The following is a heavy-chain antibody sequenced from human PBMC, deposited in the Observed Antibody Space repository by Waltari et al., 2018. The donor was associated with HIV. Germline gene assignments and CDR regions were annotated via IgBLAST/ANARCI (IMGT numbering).Heavy chain of an antibody. CDR1: GYSISSDYY. CDR2: ASRSGST. Sequence: QVQLHESGPGMVKPSETLSLTCAVSGYSISSDYYWGWIRQPPGKGLEWIGSASRSGSTYYIPSLKSRVTISLDTSKNQFSLKLNSVAAADTAVYYCGSGSRRGHSHGIDYWGQGTLVTVSS. V-gene: IGHV4-38-2*01. J-gene: IGHJ4*02. D-gene: IGHD5-18*01. CDR3: GSGSRRGHSHGIDY.